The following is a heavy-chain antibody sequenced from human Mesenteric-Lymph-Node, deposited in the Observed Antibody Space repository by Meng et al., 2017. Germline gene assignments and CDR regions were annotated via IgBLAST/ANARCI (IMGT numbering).Heavy chain of an antibody. Sequence: GGSLRLSCAASGFTFSSYAMHWVRQAPGKGLEWVAVISYDGSNKYYADSVKGRFTISRDNSKNTLYLQMNSLRAEDTAVYYCARLTTVSIGYYYYGMDVWGQGTTVTVSS. CDR2: ISYDGSNK. CDR3: ARLTTVSIGYYYYGMDV. D-gene: IGHD4-17*01. CDR1: GFTFSSYA. J-gene: IGHJ6*02. V-gene: IGHV3-30*04.